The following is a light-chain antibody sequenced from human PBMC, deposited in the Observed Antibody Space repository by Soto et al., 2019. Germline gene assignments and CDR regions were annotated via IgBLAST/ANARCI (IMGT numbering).Light chain of an antibody. CDR1: QSVSSY. V-gene: IGKV3-20*01. CDR2: GAS. J-gene: IGKJ1*01. Sequence: EILLTQSPATLSLSPGERATLSCRASQSVSSYLAWYQQKPGQAPRLLIYGASSRATGIPDRFSGSGSGTDFTLTISRLEPEDFAVYYCHQYGSSPQTFGQGTKVDIK. CDR3: HQYGSSPQT.